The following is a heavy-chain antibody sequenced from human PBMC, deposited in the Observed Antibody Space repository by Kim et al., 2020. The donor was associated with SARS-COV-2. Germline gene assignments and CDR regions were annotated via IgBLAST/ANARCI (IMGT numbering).Heavy chain of an antibody. D-gene: IGHD3-3*01. CDR1: GFTFSSYA. Sequence: GGSLRLSCAASGFTFSSYAMSWVRQAPGKGLEWVSVIYSGGSSTYYADSVKGRFTISRDNSKNTLYLQMNSLRAEDTAVYYCALGLYYDFWSGYYPEASWGQGTLVTVSS. CDR3: ALGLYYDFWSGYYPEAS. CDR2: IYSGGSST. V-gene: IGHV3-23*03. J-gene: IGHJ5*02.